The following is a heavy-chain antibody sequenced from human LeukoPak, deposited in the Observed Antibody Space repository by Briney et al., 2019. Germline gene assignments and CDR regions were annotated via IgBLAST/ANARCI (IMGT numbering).Heavy chain of an antibody. J-gene: IGHJ3*01. D-gene: IGHD1-14*01. CDR3: YRAVGNGFDF. CDR2: TRNKANSYTT. CDR1: GFTFSDHY. V-gene: IGHV3-72*01. Sequence: GGSLRLSCAASGFTFSDHYMDWVRQAPGKGLEWVGRTRNKANSYTTEYAASVKDRSTISRDDPKNSLYLQMHSLKTEHTAVYYCYRAVGNGFDFWPQGTMVSVSS.